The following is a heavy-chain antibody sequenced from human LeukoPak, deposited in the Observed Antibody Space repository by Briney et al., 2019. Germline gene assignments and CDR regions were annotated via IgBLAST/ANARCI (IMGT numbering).Heavy chain of an antibody. CDR3: AKSDSSSWYEFYP. Sequence: GGSLRLSCAASGFTFSKYAFHWLRQAPGKGLEWVSGISASGGSTYYADSVKGRFTISRDNSKNTLFLQMNSLRAEDTAVYHCAKSDSSSWYEFYPWGQGTLVTVSS. CDR2: ISASGGST. CDR1: GFTFSKYA. V-gene: IGHV3-23*01. D-gene: IGHD6-13*01. J-gene: IGHJ5*02.